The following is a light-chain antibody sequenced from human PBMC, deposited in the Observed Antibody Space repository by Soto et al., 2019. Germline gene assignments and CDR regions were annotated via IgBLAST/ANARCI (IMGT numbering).Light chain of an antibody. V-gene: IGKV3-20*01. CDR1: QSVSSSY. Sequence: EIVLTQSPGTLSLSPGEGATLSCRASQSVSSSYLAWYQQKPGQAPRLLIYGTFNRATGIPXXFSGSGSGTDFTLTISRLEPEDFAVYYCQQYGRAWTFGQGTKVEIK. CDR3: QQYGRAWT. CDR2: GTF. J-gene: IGKJ1*01.